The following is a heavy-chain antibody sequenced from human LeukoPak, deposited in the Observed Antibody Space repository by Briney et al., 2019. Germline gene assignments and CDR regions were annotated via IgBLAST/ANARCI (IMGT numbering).Heavy chain of an antibody. CDR2: IYYSGST. CDR3: ARDPITMVRGVIHHSDY. J-gene: IGHJ4*02. Sequence: SQTLSLTCTVSGGSISSGDYYWSWIRQPPGKGLEWIGYIYYSGSTYYNPSLKSRVTISVDTSKNQFSLKLSSVTAADTAVYYCARDPITMVRGVIHHSDYWGQGTLVTVSS. V-gene: IGHV4-30-4*08. CDR1: GGSISSGDYY. D-gene: IGHD3-10*01.